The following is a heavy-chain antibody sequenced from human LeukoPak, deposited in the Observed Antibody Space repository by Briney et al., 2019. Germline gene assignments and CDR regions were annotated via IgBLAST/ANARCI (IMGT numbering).Heavy chain of an antibody. CDR1: GFTFSRYW. Sequence: GGSLRLSSAASGFTFSRYWMNWVRQAPGKGLGWVPNIREDGSEKYYVDSVKGRFTISRDNTKNLLYLEMSSLRAEDPAVYYCGVVYWGPGTLVTVSS. V-gene: IGHV3-7*01. CDR3: GVVY. CDR2: IREDGSEK. J-gene: IGHJ4*02.